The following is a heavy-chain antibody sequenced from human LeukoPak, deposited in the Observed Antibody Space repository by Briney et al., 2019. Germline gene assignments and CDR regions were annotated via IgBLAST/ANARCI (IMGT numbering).Heavy chain of an antibody. J-gene: IGHJ4*02. V-gene: IGHV3-9*01. CDR1: GFTFDDYA. D-gene: IGHD4-23*01. CDR2: ISWNSGSI. Sequence: GRSLRLSCAASGFTFDDYAMHWVRQAPGKGLEWVSGISWNSGSIGYADSVKGRFTISRDNSKNTQYLQMNSLRAEDSAIYYCAKDPNPSGLGTHLDFWGQGTLVTVSS. CDR3: AKDPNPSGLGTHLDF.